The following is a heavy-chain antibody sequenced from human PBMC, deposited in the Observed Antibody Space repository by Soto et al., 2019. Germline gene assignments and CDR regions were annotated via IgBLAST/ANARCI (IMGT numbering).Heavy chain of an antibody. J-gene: IGHJ4*02. Sequence: GGALRISCVASGFTFKKHGSHWVRQAPGKGLEWVTVISYDGNTKYYADSVKGRFTISRDNSKNTLYLQLNSLRPEDTAVYYCVKDYYDTLAGYYGPDYWGQGTLVTVSS. CDR3: VKDYYDTLAGYYGPDY. V-gene: IGHV3-30*18. CDR2: ISYDGNTK. CDR1: GFTFKKHG. D-gene: IGHD3-9*01.